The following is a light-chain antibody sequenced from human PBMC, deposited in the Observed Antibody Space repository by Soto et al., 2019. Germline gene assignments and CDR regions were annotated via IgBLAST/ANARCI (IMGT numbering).Light chain of an antibody. V-gene: IGKV3-15*01. J-gene: IGKJ4*01. CDR1: QSVGST. CDR3: QRFNRWPLA. CDR2: DTY. Sequence: EIVLTQSPAALSVSPGERATLSCWVSQSVGSTLNWYQQKPGQAPRLLIYDTYIRATGIPARFSGSGSGTEFTLTIASLQSEDFGVYYCQRFNRWPLAFGGGTKVEI.